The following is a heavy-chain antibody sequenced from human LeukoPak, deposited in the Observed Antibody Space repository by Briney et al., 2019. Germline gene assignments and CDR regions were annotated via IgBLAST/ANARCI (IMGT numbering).Heavy chain of an antibody. CDR3: TSGHSRDY. V-gene: IGHV3-13*05. Sequence: GGSLRLSCEASGFTFSNYDMYWVRQPTGRGLEWVSTIGTAGDPYYADSVKGRFTISRDNAKTSLFLHMNSLTAGDTAIYYCTSGHSRDYWGQGTLVTVSS. J-gene: IGHJ4*02. CDR2: IGTAGDP. CDR1: GFTFSNYD. D-gene: IGHD6-13*01.